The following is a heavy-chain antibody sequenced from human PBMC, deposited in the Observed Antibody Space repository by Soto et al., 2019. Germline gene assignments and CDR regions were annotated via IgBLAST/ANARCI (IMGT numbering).Heavy chain of an antibody. D-gene: IGHD3-22*01. Sequence: SETLSLTFAVSCVSIHSGCYYWSWIRQHPGTGLEGIGYIYHSGSTYFNPSLRGRLTLSVDTFKNEFSMRMNSVTAADTAVYYCVRDYYFHERGYYYGGDSFDIWGQGTVAT. CDR3: VRDYYFHERGYYYGGDSFDI. J-gene: IGHJ3*02. V-gene: IGHV4-31*11. CDR1: CVSIHSGCYY. CDR2: IYHSGST.